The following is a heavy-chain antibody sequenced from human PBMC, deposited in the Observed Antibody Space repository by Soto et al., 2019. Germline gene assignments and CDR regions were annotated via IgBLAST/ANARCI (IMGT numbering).Heavy chain of an antibody. J-gene: IGHJ4*02. CDR2: IYHRGNT. CDR3: ARHDIIIIGGAGYYFDY. Sequence: SETLSLTCTVSGGSIGGSSFYWGWIRQPPGKGLEWIGSIYHRGNTNYNPSLGSRVTVSVDTSKNQFPLKLSSVTAADTGVYYCARHDIIIIGGAGYYFDYWGPGILVTVSS. V-gene: IGHV4-39*01. CDR1: GGSIGGSSFY. D-gene: IGHD2-15*01.